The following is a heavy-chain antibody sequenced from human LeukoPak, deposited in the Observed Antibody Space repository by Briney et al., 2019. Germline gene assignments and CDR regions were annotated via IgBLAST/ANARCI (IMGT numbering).Heavy chain of an antibody. CDR2: IYTSGST. Sequence: SETLSLTCTVSGGSISSYYWSWIRQPAGKGLEWIGRIYTSGSTNYNPSLKSRVTMSVDTSKNQFSLKLSSVTAADTAVYYCAREWDRGSGSFNAFDIWGQGTMVTVSS. J-gene: IGHJ3*02. CDR3: AREWDRGSGSFNAFDI. V-gene: IGHV4-4*07. D-gene: IGHD3-10*01. CDR1: GGSISSYY.